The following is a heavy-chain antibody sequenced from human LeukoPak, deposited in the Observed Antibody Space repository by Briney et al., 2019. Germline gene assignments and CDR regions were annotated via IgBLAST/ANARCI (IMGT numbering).Heavy chain of an antibody. CDR3: ARHGRATDYYCYYMDV. Sequence: ASVKVSCKASGYTFTSYGISWVRQAPGQGLEWMGWISAYNGNTNYAQKLQGRVTMTTDTSTSTAYMELRSLRSDDTAVYYCARHGRATDYYCYYMDVWGKGTTVTVSS. J-gene: IGHJ6*03. V-gene: IGHV1-18*01. CDR1: GYTFTSYG. CDR2: ISAYNGNT. D-gene: IGHD1-26*01.